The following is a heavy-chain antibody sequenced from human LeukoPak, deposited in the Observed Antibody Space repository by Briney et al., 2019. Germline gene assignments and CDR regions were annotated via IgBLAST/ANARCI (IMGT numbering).Heavy chain of an antibody. CDR2: IYYSGST. V-gene: IGHV4-39*01. D-gene: IGHD3-3*01. CDR1: GGSISSSSYY. CDR3: ASGRVSGFWSGTPLDY. Sequence: PSETLSLTCPVSGGSISSSSYYWGWIRQPPGKGLEWIWSIYYSGSTYYNPSLKSRVTISVDTSKNQFSLKLSSVTAADTAVYYCASGRVSGFWSGTPLDYWGQGTLVAVSS. J-gene: IGHJ4*02.